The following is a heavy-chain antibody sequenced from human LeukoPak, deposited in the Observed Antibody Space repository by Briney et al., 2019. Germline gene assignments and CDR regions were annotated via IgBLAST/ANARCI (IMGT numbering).Heavy chain of an antibody. J-gene: IGHJ4*02. CDR3: ARGPDIVVVPAAMSAWDY. CDR1: GFTFSSYA. CDR2: ISYDGNNK. V-gene: IGHV3-30-3*01. Sequence: GGSLRLSCAASGFTFSSYAMHWVRQAPGKGLEWVAVISYDGNNKYYADSVKGRFTISRDNSKNTLYLQMNSLRAEDTAVYYCARGPDIVVVPAAMSAWDYWGRGTLVTVSS. D-gene: IGHD2-2*01.